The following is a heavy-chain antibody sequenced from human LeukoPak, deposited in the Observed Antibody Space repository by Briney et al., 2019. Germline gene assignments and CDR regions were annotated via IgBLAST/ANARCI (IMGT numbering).Heavy chain of an antibody. Sequence: ASETLSLTCAVYGGSFSGYYWSWIRQPPGKGLGWIGEINHSGSTNYNPSLKSRATISVETSKNQYSLKLNSVPAADTSVYYCARALKSGVGEVHIPDYWGQGTLDTVSS. D-gene: IGHD3-10*01. J-gene: IGHJ4*02. V-gene: IGHV4-34*01. CDR1: GGSFSGYY. CDR2: INHSGST. CDR3: ARALKSGVGEVHIPDY.